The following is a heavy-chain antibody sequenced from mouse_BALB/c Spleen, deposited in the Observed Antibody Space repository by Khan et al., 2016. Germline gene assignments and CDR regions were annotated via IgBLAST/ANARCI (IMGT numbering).Heavy chain of an antibody. CDR3: ARCPMTPDYFDY. J-gene: IGHJ2*01. D-gene: IGHD2-3*01. V-gene: IGHV3-2*02. CDR1: GYSITSDYA. Sequence: EVQLQESGPGLVKPSQSLSLTCTVTGYSITSDYAWNWIRQFPGNKLEWMGYISYSGSTSYNPSLKSRISITRDTSKNQFFLQLNSVTTEDTATYYCARCPMTPDYFDYWGQGTTLTVSS. CDR2: ISYSGST.